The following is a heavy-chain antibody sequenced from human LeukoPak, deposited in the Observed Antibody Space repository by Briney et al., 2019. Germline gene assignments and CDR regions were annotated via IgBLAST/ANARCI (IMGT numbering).Heavy chain of an antibody. J-gene: IGHJ4*02. CDR3: ARAKRTAAAAFDY. CDR1: GYTFTGYY. Sequence: ASVKVSCKASGYTFTGYYMHWVRQAPRQGLEWMGWINPNSGGTNYAQKFQGRVTMTRDTSISTAYMELSRLRSDDTAVYYCARAKRTAAAAFDYWGQGTLVTVSS. D-gene: IGHD6-13*01. CDR2: INPNSGGT. V-gene: IGHV1-2*02.